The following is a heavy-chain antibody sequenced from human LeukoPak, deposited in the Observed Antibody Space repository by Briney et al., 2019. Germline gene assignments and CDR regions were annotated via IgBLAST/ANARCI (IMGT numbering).Heavy chain of an antibody. J-gene: IGHJ6*03. CDR2: IKQDGSEK. CDR1: GFTFSSYW. CDR3: AKDQAVAAYYYYMDV. Sequence: GGSLRLSCAASGFTFSSYWMSWVRQAPGKGLEWVANIKQDGSEKYYVDSVKGRFTISRDNAKNSLYLQMNSLRVEDTAVYYCAKDQAVAAYYYYMDVWGKGTTVTISS. D-gene: IGHD6-19*01. V-gene: IGHV3-7*01.